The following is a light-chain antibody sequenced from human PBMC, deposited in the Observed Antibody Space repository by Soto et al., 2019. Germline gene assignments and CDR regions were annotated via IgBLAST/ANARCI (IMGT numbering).Light chain of an antibody. CDR1: HSNIGNNY. J-gene: IGLJ2*01. CDR2: DTR. V-gene: IGLV1-51*01. Sequence: QSVLTQPSSVTAAPGQKVSISCSGSHSNIGNNYVSWYQQFPGAAPKLLIYDTRKRPSWIPDRFSASKSGTSATLVITGLQSGDEAYYYCGTWDSSLSAGRFGGGTKLTVL. CDR3: GTWDSSLSAGR.